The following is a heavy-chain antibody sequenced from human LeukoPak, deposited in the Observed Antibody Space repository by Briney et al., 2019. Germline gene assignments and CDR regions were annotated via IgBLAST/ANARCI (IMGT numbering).Heavy chain of an antibody. Sequence: PSETLSLTCTVSGGSISSYYWSWIRQPPGKGLEWVGYIYYSGSTNYNPSLKSRVTISVDTSKNQFSLKLSSVTAADTAVYYCARDWGYYDSSGYYEGNYFDYWGQGTLVTVSS. D-gene: IGHD3-22*01. CDR1: GGSISSYY. CDR3: ARDWGYYDSSGYYEGNYFDY. CDR2: IYYSGST. V-gene: IGHV4-59*01. J-gene: IGHJ4*02.